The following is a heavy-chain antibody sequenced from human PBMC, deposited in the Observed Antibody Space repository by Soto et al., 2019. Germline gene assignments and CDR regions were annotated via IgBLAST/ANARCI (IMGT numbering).Heavy chain of an antibody. J-gene: IGHJ6*03. CDR2: ISAYNGNT. CDR3: ARVLAARRWGEKYYYMDV. D-gene: IGHD6-6*01. V-gene: IGHV1-18*01. Sequence: GASVKVSCKASGYTFTSYGISWVRQAPGQGLEWMGWISAYNGNTNYAQKLQGRVTMTTDTSTSTAYMELRSLRSDDTAVYYCARVLAARRWGEKYYYMDVWGKGTTVTVSS. CDR1: GYTFTSYG.